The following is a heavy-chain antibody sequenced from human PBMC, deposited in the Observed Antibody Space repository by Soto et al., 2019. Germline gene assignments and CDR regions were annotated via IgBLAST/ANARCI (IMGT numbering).Heavy chain of an antibody. CDR2: INSDGSST. Sequence: GGSLRLSCASSGFTFSSYWMHWVRQAPGKGLVWVSWINSDGSSTSYADSVKGRFTISRDNAKNTLYLQMNSLRAEDTAVYYCASGGSSLNFDSWGQGTLVTVSS. J-gene: IGHJ4*02. D-gene: IGHD6-6*01. V-gene: IGHV3-74*01. CDR1: GFTFSSYW. CDR3: ASGGSSLNFDS.